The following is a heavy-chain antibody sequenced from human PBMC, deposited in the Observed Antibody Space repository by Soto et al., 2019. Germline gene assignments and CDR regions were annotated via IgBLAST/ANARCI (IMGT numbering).Heavy chain of an antibody. V-gene: IGHV3-11*06. D-gene: IGHD3-9*01. CDR3: AREYFYGMDV. CDR2: IGGSNTYT. CDR1: GDTFNKYH. J-gene: IGHJ6*02. Sequence: QVQLVESGGGLVKPGGSLRLSCAASGDTFNKYHMSWIRQGPGKGLEWVSYIGGSNTYTKYADSVKGRFTISRDNAKNSLYLQMDSLRPEDTAVYYCAREYFYGMDVWGQGTTVTVSS.